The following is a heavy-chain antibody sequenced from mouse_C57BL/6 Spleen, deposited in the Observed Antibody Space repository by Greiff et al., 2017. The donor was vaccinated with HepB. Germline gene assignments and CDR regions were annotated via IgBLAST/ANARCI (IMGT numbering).Heavy chain of an antibody. CDR2: IDPSDSYT. CDR1: GYTFTSYW. D-gene: IGHD1-1*01. Sequence: VQLQQPGAELVMPGASVKLSCKASGYTFTSYWMHWVKQRPGQGLEWIGEIDPSDSYTNYNQKFKGKSTLTVDKSSSTAYMQLSSLTSEDSAVYYCARWGYGSHFDYWGQGTTLTVSS. CDR3: ARWGYGSHFDY. J-gene: IGHJ2*01. V-gene: IGHV1-69*01.